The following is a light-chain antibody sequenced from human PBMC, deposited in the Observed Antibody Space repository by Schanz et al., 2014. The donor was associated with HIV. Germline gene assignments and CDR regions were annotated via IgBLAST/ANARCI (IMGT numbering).Light chain of an antibody. CDR3: QLYGTPPWT. CDR1: QSVSSY. V-gene: IGKV3-11*01. J-gene: IGKJ1*01. CDR2: DAS. Sequence: EIVLTQSPATLSLSPGERATLSCRASQSVSSYLAWYQQKPGQAPRLLIYDASNRATGIPARFSGSGSGTDFTLTISRLEPEDYAVYYCQLYGTPPWTFGQGTRVEVK.